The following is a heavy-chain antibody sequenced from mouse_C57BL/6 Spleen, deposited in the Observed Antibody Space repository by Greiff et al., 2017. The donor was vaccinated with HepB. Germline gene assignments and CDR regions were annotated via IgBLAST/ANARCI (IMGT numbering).Heavy chain of an antibody. V-gene: IGHV5-4*01. Sequence: EVQLVESGGGLVKPGGSLKLSCAASGFTFSSYAMSWVRQTPEKRLEWVATISDGGSYTYYPDNVKGRFTISRDNAKNNLYLQMSHLKSEDTAMYYCARVGLYYGYDDGFAYWGQGTLVTVSA. CDR2: ISDGGSYT. J-gene: IGHJ3*01. D-gene: IGHD2-2*01. CDR1: GFTFSSYA. CDR3: ARVGLYYGYDDGFAY.